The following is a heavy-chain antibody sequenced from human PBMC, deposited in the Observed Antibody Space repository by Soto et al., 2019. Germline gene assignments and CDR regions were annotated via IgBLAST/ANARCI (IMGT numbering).Heavy chain of an antibody. J-gene: IGHJ6*03. V-gene: IGHV1-69*08. CDR1: GGTFSSYT. Sequence: QVQLVQSGAEVKKPGSSVKVSCKASGGTFSSYTISWVRQAPGQGLEWMGRIIPILGIANYAQKFQGRVTITAEQSTSTAYMELSSLRSEDTAVYYCAREGARRKDWSSTSCPRGYYYMDVWGKGTTVPVSS. CDR3: AREGARRKDWSSTSCPRGYYYMDV. CDR2: IIPILGIA. D-gene: IGHD2-2*01.